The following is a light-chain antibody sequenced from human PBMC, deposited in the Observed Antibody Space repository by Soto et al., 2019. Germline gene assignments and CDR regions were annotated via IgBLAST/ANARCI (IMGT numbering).Light chain of an antibody. CDR1: QTVTSNY. J-gene: IGKJ3*01. CDR2: GAS. Sequence: EIVLMQSPGTLSLSPGXRATLSCRASQTVTSNYLAWYQQKPGQAPRLLIYGASSRATGIPDRLSGSGSGTDFTLTISRLEPEDFAVYYCQQYSSSPPNFGPGTKVDIK. V-gene: IGKV3-20*01. CDR3: QQYSSSPPN.